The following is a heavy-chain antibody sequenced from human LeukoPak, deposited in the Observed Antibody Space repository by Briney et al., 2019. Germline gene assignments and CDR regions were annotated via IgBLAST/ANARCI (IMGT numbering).Heavy chain of an antibody. V-gene: IGHV3-72*01. D-gene: IGHD2-21*01. J-gene: IGHJ3*01. CDR3: SREGAQGDQSAFDV. CDR2: IRRKRNGHTT. CDR1: GFIFSDYI. Sequence: GGSLRLSCAASGFIFSDYILDWVRQAPGKGLEWIGRIRRKRNGHTTEFAASGKGRFTISRDDSEKSMYLHMNNVKTEDTAVYYCSREGAQGDQSAFDVWGQGTMVTVSS.